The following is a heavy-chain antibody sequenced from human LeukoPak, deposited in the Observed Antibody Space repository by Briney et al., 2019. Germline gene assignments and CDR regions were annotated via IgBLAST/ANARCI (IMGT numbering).Heavy chain of an antibody. V-gene: IGHV3-7*01. J-gene: IGHJ5*02. CDR1: GFTFSSSG. CDR3: QKTAYEIVVVPAASKVGWFDP. D-gene: IGHD2-2*01. Sequence: GGSQRLSCADSGFTFSSSGMSWVRPAPGKGLEWVAHIKHDGSEKYYVDSVKGRFTISRDNAKNSLYLQMNSLRAEDTVFFFRQKTAYEIVVVPAASKVGWFDPWGQGTLVTVSS. CDR2: IKHDGSEK.